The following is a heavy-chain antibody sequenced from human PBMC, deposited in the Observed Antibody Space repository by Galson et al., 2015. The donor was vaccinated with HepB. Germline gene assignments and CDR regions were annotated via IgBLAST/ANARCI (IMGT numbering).Heavy chain of an antibody. J-gene: IGHJ5*02. CDR3: ARGFTDTAMGPYNWFDP. Sequence: SVKVSCKASGGTFSSYAISWVRQAPGRGLEWMGGIIPIFGTANYAQKFQGRVTITADESTSTAYMELSSLRSEDTAVYYCARGFTDTAMGPYNWFDPWGQGTLVTVSS. V-gene: IGHV1-69*13. CDR1: GGTFSSYA. CDR2: IIPIFGTA. D-gene: IGHD5-18*01.